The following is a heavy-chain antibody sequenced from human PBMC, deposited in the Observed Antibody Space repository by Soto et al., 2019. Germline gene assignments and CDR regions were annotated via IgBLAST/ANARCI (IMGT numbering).Heavy chain of an antibody. J-gene: IGHJ6*03. CDR1: GGSISSYY. CDR3: ARGGANYDILTGYYLPYYMDV. V-gene: IGHV4-59*01. D-gene: IGHD3-9*01. CDR2: IYYSGST. Sequence: SETLSLTCTVSGGSISSYYWSWIRQPPGKGLEWIGYIYYSGSTNYNPSLKSRVTISVDTSKNQFSLKLSSVTAADTAVYYCARGGANYDILTGYYLPYYMDVWGKGTTVTVSS.